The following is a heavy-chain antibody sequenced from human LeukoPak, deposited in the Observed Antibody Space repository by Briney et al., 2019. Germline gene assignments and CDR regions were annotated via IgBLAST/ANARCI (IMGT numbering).Heavy chain of an antibody. V-gene: IGHV1-2*06. J-gene: IGHJ3*02. CDR1: GYTFTGYY. CDR3: ARGDSRSGAFDI. CDR2: INPNSGGT. D-gene: IGHD2-21*02. Sequence: ASVKVSCKASGYTFTGYYMHWVRQAPGQGLEWMGRINPNSGGTSYAQKFQGRVTMTRDTSISTAYMELSRLRSDDAAVYYCARGDSRSGAFDIWGQGTMVTVSS.